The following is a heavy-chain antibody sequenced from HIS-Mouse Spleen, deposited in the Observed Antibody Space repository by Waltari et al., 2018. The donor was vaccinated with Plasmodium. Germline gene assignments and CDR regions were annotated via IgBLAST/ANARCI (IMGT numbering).Heavy chain of an antibody. CDR3: ARRSSGWYNWFDP. CDR1: GGSFRGDS. V-gene: IGHV4-34*01. J-gene: IGHJ5*02. Sequence: QVQLQQWGAGLLKPSDTLSPPCAVYGGSFRGDSLRGTRQPPGKGLEWIGESKHSGSTNYNPSLKSRVTISVDTSKNQFSLKLSSVTAADTAVYYCARRSSGWYNWFDPWGQGTLVTVSS. CDR2: SKHSGST. D-gene: IGHD6-19*01.